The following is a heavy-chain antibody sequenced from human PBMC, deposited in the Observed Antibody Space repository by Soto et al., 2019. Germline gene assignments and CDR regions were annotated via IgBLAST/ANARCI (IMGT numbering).Heavy chain of an antibody. CDR1: GYIFTGYY. CDR3: ATDKVAFDM. D-gene: IGHD3-9*01. J-gene: IGHJ3*02. V-gene: IGHV1-2*02. CDR2: INTKTGGT. Sequence: ASVKVSCKXSGYIFTGYYIQWVRQAPGQGLEWMGWINTKTGGTKYAQKFQGRVTMTRDTSINTAYMEVSRLRSDDTAVYYCATDKVAFDMWGQGTMVTVS.